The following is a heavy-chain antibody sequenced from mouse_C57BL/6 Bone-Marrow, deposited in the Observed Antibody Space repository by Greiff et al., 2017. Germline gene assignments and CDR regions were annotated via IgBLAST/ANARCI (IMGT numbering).Heavy chain of an antibody. CDR3: ARGYYVDY. V-gene: IGHV5-17*01. CDR2: ISSGSSTI. CDR1: GFTFSDYG. J-gene: IGHJ2*01. Sequence: VQLQQSGGGLVKPGGSLKLSCAASGFTFSDYGMHWVRQAPEKGLEWVAYISSGSSTIYYADTVKGRFTISRDNAKNTLFLQMTSLRSEDTAMYYCARGYYVDYWGQGTTLTVSS.